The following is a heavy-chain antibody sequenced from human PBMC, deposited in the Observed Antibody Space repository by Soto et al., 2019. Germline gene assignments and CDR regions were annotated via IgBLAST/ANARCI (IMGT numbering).Heavy chain of an antibody. CDR3: ARVDYDILTGYFLIDY. Sequence: VASVKVSCKASGYTFTSYGISWVRQAPGQGLEWMGWISAYNGNTNYAQKLQGRVTMTTDTSTSTAYMELRSLRSDDTAVYYCARVDYDILTGYFLIDYWGQGTLVTVSS. CDR2: ISAYNGNT. D-gene: IGHD3-9*01. J-gene: IGHJ4*02. CDR1: GYTFTSYG. V-gene: IGHV1-18*01.